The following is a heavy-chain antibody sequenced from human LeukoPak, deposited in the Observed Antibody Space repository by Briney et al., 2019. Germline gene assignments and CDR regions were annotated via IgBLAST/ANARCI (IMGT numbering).Heavy chain of an antibody. D-gene: IGHD5-24*01. J-gene: IGHJ4*02. CDR3: AIRTRRDGYTYFDY. V-gene: IGHV5-51*01. CDR1: GYRFTSYW. CDR2: IYPGDSDT. Sequence: GESLKISCKGSGYRFTSYWIGWVRQMPGKGLEWMGIIYPGDSDTRYSPSFQGQGTISVDKSNSTAFLQWSRLKASHTVMYYCAIRTRRDGYTYFDYWGQGTLVTVSS.